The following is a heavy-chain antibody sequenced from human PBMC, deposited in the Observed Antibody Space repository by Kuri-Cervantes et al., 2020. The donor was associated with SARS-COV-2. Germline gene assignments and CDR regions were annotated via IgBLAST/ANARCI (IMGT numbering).Heavy chain of an antibody. D-gene: IGHD5-18*01. Sequence: SETLSLTCAVYGGSFSGYYWSWIRQPPGKGLEWIGKINHSGSTNYNPSLKSRVTISVDPSKNQFSLKLSSVTAADTAVYYCARLGYSYAYARDYWGQGTLVTVSS. CDR3: ARLGYSYAYARDY. CDR1: GGSFSGYY. CDR2: INHSGST. V-gene: IGHV4-34*01. J-gene: IGHJ4*02.